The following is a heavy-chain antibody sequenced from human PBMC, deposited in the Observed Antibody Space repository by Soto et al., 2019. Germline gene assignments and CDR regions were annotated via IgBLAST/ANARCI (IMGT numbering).Heavy chain of an antibody. CDR3: AKDDKIYGAGSYGMDV. Sequence: EVQLEESGGGLVQPGRSLRLSCAASGFNFDDYAMHWVRQAPGKGLEWVSGISWSGGSIGYADSVKGRFTISRDNAKNSLYLQMSSLRTEDTALYFCAKDDKIYGAGSYGMDVWGQGTTVTVSS. V-gene: IGHV3-9*01. CDR1: GFNFDDYA. D-gene: IGHD3-10*01. J-gene: IGHJ6*02. CDR2: ISWSGGSI.